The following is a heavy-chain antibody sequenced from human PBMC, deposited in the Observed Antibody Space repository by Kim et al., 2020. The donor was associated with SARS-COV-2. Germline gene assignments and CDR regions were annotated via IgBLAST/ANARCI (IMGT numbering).Heavy chain of an antibody. Sequence: ASVKVSCKASEYTFTSYAMNWVRQAPGQGLEWMGWINTNTGNPTYAQGFTGRFVFSLDTSVSTAYLQISSLKAEDTAVYYCARETAGYSSSWDGDDYWGQGTLVTVSS. CDR2: INTNTGNP. V-gene: IGHV7-4-1*02. D-gene: IGHD6-13*01. J-gene: IGHJ4*02. CDR3: ARETAGYSSSWDGDDY. CDR1: EYTFTSYA.